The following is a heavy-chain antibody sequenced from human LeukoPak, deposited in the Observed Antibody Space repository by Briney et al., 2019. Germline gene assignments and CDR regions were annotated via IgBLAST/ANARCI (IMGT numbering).Heavy chain of an antibody. CDR2: MNPNSGNT. CDR1: GYTFTSYD. CDR3: ARRYDSGSYHLPH. Sequence: WASVKVSCKASGYTFTSYDINWVRQAAGQGLEWMGWMNPNSGNTGYAQKFQGRITMVRNTSISTAYMELSSLTSEDTAVYFCARRYDSGSYHLPHWGQGTLVTVSS. J-gene: IGHJ4*02. V-gene: IGHV1-8*01. D-gene: IGHD3-10*01.